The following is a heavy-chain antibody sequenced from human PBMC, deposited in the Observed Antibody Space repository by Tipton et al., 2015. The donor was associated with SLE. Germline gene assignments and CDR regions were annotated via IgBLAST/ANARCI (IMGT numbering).Heavy chain of an antibody. D-gene: IGHD7-27*01. V-gene: IGHV4-31*11. CDR2: ISHSGSI. J-gene: IGHJ6*03. Sequence: TLSLTCAVSGGSISSGAYYWSWVRQHPVKGLEWVGYISHSGSIYYNPSLKSRITMSVDTTQNQFSLKLSSVTAAVTAVYYCARARDWGHYYYYMDVWGKGTPVTVSS. CDR1: GGSISSGAYY. CDR3: ARARDWGHYYYYMDV.